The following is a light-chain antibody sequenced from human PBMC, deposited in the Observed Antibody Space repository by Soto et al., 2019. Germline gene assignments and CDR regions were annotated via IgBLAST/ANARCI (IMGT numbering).Light chain of an antibody. J-gene: IGKJ1*01. CDR3: QQYNNWPRT. CDR1: QSVSYN. CDR2: GPS. V-gene: IGKV3-15*01. Sequence: IVMPQSPATLSVSPGERATLSCRASQSVSYNLAWYQHKPGQAPRLLIYGPSTRATGIPARFSGSGSGTEFTLTISSLQSEDFALYYCQQYNNWPRTFGQGTKVDIK.